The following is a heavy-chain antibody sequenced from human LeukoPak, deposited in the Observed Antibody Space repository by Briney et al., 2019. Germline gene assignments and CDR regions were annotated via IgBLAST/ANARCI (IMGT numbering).Heavy chain of an antibody. CDR2: IYNSGSN. J-gene: IGHJ4*02. CDR3: ATRGY. D-gene: IGHD3-10*01. V-gene: IGHV4-59*08. Sequence: SETLSLTYTVSGGSISSDYWQWIRQPPGKGLEWIGYIYNSGSNNYNPSLKSRVTISIDTSKNQFSLKLTSVTAADTAVYYCATRGYWDQGTLVTVSS. CDR1: GGSISSDY.